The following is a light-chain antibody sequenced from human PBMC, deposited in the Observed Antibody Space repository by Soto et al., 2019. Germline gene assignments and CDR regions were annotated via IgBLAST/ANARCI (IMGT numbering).Light chain of an antibody. CDR1: VGAVTNDYY. Sequence: QAVVTQEPSLTVSPGGTVTLTCASSVGAVTNDYYSNWFQQKPGQAPRALIYSTSNKHSWTPARFSGSLLGGKAALTLSGAQPEDEAEYYCLLYSAATHLWVFGGGTKLTVL. CDR3: LLYSAATHLWV. CDR2: STS. V-gene: IGLV7-43*01. J-gene: IGLJ3*02.